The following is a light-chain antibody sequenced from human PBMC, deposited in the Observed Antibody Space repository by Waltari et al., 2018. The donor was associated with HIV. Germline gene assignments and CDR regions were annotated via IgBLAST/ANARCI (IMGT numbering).Light chain of an antibody. CDR2: GNN. V-gene: IGLV1-40*01. Sequence: PVLTQPPPVSGAPGQRLTISCTGHSHTIEVRYDVHSYQQLPGTAPKLLMYGNNNRPSGVPDRFSGSKSGTSASLAITGLQAEDEADYYCQSYDNSLSGSGVFGGGTKLTVL. CDR3: QSYDNSLSGSGV. J-gene: IGLJ2*01. CDR1: SHTIEVRYD.